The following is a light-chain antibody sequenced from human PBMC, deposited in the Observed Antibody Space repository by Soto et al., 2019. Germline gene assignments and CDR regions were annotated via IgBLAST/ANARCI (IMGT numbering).Light chain of an antibody. CDR2: KVF. Sequence: DVVMTQSPLSLPVTLGQPASSSCWSSQSLSYSDGNIYLNWSHQRPGQSPRRLIYKVFNRDSEVPATFSGSGSAADFTLKISRLEAEEVGIYYCMQCTHRPITFGGGAKVVSK. CDR3: MQCTHRPIT. CDR1: QSLSYSDGNIY. J-gene: IGKJ4*01. V-gene: IGKV2-30*01.